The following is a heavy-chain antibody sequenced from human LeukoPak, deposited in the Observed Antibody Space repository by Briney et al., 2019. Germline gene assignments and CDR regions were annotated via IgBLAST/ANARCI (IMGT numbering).Heavy chain of an antibody. CDR2: MNPNSGNT. J-gene: IGHJ3*02. D-gene: IGHD5-24*01. CDR3: ARGSNGYSDFII. Sequence: ASVKVSCKTSGYTCTNYGLSWVRQAPGQGLEWMGWMNPNSGNTGYAQKFQGRVTMTRNTSINTAYMELSSLRSEDTAVYYCARGSNGYSDFIIWGQGTMVTVSS. V-gene: IGHV1-8*02. CDR1: GYTCTNYG.